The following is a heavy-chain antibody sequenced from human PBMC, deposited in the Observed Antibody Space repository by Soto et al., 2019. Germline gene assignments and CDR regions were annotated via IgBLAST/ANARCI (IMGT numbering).Heavy chain of an antibody. D-gene: IGHD6-13*01. V-gene: IGHV4-4*07. J-gene: IGHJ6*02. CDR1: GGSISSYY. CDR2: IYTSGIT. CDR3: ARGDSSSWYDYYYYGMDV. Sequence: SETLSLTCTVSGGSISSYYWSWIRQPAGKGLEWIGRIYTSGITNYNPSLKSRVTMSVDTSKNQFSLKLSSVTAADTAVYYCARGDSSSWYDYYYYGMDVWGQGTTVTVSS.